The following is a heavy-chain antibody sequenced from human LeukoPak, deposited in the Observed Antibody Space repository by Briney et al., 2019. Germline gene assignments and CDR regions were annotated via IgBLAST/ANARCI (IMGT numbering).Heavy chain of an antibody. CDR2: INTNTGNP. CDR3: ARDRYSSGWYDCDY. CDR1: GYTFTNYG. V-gene: IGHV7-4-1*02. D-gene: IGHD6-19*01. J-gene: IGHJ4*02. Sequence: ASVKVSCKASGYTFTNYGISWVRQAPGQGLEWMGWINTNTGNPTYAQGFTGRFVFSLDTSVSTAYLQISSLKAEDTAVYYCARDRYSSGWYDCDYWGQGTLVTVSS.